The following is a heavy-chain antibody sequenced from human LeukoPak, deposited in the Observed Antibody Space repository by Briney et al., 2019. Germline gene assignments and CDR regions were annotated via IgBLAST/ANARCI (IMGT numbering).Heavy chain of an antibody. D-gene: IGHD3-10*01. CDR1: GFTFSTDV. CDR2: ISGSGGNT. V-gene: IGHV3-23*01. J-gene: IGHJ6*02. Sequence: PGGSLRLSCAASGFTFSTDVMSWVRQAPGKGLECVSAISGSGGNTYYADSVKGRFTISRDNSKNMLYQQMNSMRAEDTAVYYCAKVSGRIQIWPQPFGDGMDVWGQGTTVTVSS. CDR3: AKVSGRIQIWPQPFGDGMDV.